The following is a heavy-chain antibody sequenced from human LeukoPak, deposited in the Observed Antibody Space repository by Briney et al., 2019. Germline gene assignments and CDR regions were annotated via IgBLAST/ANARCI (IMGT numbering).Heavy chain of an antibody. CDR1: GGSFSGYY. Sequence: PSETLSLTCAVYGGSFSGYYWSWIRQPPGKGLEWIGEINHSGSTNYNPSLKSRVTMSVDTSKNQFSLKLSSVTAADTAVYYCARGGMRFDPWGQGTLVTVSS. J-gene: IGHJ5*02. CDR2: INHSGST. CDR3: ARGGMRFDP. V-gene: IGHV4-34*01.